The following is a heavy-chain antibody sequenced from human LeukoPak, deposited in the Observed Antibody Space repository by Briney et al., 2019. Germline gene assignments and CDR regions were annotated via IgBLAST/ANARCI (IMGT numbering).Heavy chain of an antibody. Sequence: ASVKVSCKASGYTFTSYDINWVRQATGQGLEWMGWMNPNSGNTGYAQKFQGRVTMTRNASISTAYMELSRLRSEDTAVYYCARDHGYSYGYNYWYFDLWGRGTLVTVSS. V-gene: IGHV1-8*01. CDR1: GYTFTSYD. J-gene: IGHJ2*01. D-gene: IGHD5-18*01. CDR2: MNPNSGNT. CDR3: ARDHGYSYGYNYWYFDL.